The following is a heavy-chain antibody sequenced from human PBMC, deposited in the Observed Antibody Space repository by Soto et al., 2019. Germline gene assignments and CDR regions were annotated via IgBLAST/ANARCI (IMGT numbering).Heavy chain of an antibody. V-gene: IGHV4-30-4*01. CDR1: GDSISAVDYF. J-gene: IGHJ5*01. Sequence: SETLSLTCSVSGDSISAVDYFWAWIRQPPGQALEYIGYIYKSTTTYYNPSFESRVAISLDTSKSQFSLTVTSVTAADTAVYFCARGRYCLTGRCFPNWFDSWGQGTLVTVSS. CDR3: ARGRYCLTGRCFPNWFDS. CDR2: IYKSTTT. D-gene: IGHD2-15*01.